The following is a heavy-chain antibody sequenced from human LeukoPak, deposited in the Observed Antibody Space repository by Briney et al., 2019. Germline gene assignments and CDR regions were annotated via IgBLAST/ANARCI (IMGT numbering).Heavy chain of an antibody. V-gene: IGHV3-21*01. Sequence: GGSLRLSCAASGFTFSSYSMNWVRQAPGKGLEWVSSISSSSSYIYYADSVKGRFTISRDNAKNSLYLQMNSLRAEDTAVYYCVRGRGAGPGAHFDYWGQGTLVTVSS. D-gene: IGHD3-10*01. CDR1: GFTFSSYS. CDR2: ISSSSSYI. J-gene: IGHJ4*02. CDR3: VRGRGAGPGAHFDY.